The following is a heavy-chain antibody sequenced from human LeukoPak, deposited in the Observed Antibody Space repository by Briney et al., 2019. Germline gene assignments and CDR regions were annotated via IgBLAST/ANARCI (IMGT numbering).Heavy chain of an antibody. Sequence: GGSLRLSCAASGFTVSSNYMSWVRQAPGKGLEWVSVIYSGGSTYYADSVKGRFTISRDNSKNTLYLQMNSLRAEDTAVYYCATPAYSGSNGEWGRFDYWGQGTLVTVSS. D-gene: IGHD1-26*01. CDR3: ATPAYSGSNGEWGRFDY. J-gene: IGHJ4*02. CDR2: IYSGGST. V-gene: IGHV3-53*01. CDR1: GFTVSSNY.